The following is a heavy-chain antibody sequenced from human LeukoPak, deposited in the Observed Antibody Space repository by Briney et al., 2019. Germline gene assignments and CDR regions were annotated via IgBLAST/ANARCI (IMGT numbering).Heavy chain of an antibody. CDR2: IYYSGST. V-gene: IGHV4-59*12. J-gene: IGHJ5*02. CDR3: ARTNFGELLYQNWFDP. Sequence: YPSETLSLTCTVSGGSISSYYWSWIRQPPGKGLEWIGYIYYSGSTNYNPSLKSRVTISVDTSKNQFSLKLSSVTAADTAVYYCARTNFGELLYQNWFDPWGQGTLVTVSS. D-gene: IGHD3-10*01. CDR1: GGSISSYY.